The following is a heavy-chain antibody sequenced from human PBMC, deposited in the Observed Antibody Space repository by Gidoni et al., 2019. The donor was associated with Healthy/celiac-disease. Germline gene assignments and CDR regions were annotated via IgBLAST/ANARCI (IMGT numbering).Heavy chain of an antibody. Sequence: EVQLLESGGGLVQPGGYLRLSCAASGFTFSSDAMSWVRQAPGQGLEWVSAISGSGGSTYYADSVKGRFTISRDNSKNTLYLQMNSLRAEDTAVYYCAKVRIAAHDYWGQGTLVTVSS. D-gene: IGHD6-13*01. V-gene: IGHV3-23*01. CDR1: GFTFSSDA. CDR2: ISGSGGST. CDR3: AKVRIAAHDY. J-gene: IGHJ4*02.